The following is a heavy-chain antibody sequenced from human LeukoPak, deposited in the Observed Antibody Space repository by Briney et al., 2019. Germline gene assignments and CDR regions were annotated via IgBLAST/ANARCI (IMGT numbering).Heavy chain of an antibody. CDR1: GFTFSSYS. CDR3: ARDPTGRWAFDI. CDR2: ISSRSGTI. V-gene: IGHV3-48*02. Sequence: PGGSLRLSCAASGFTFSSYSMNWVRQAPGKGLEWVSYISSRSGTIYYADSVKGRFTISRDNAKNSLYLQMNSLRDEGTAVYHCARDPTGRWAFDIWGQGTMVTVSS. D-gene: IGHD3-10*01. J-gene: IGHJ3*02.